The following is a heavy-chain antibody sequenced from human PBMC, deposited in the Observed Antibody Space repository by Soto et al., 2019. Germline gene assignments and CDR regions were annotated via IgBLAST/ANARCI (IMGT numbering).Heavy chain of an antibody. CDR1: GFNFSNYY. Sequence: QLVEFGGGLVNPGGSLRLSCAASGFNFSNYYMAWVRQTPGKGLEWISYISSRASYTKYADSVEGRFTVSRDNANGLLYLHMNSLSVEDTAIYYCARRQPMLFLDAWGQGTLVTVSS. CDR3: ARRQPMLFLDA. V-gene: IGHV3-11*06. J-gene: IGHJ4*02. CDR2: ISSRASYT. D-gene: IGHD2-2*01.